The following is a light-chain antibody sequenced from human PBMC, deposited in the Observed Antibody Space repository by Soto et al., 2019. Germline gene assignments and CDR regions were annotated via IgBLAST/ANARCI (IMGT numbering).Light chain of an antibody. V-gene: IGKV3-15*01. CDR3: LQYNNWPPWT. Sequence: EIVMTQSPATLSVSPGERATLSCRASQSLRTNLAWYQQKPGQAPRLLIYGASTRATGIPDRFSGSGSGTEFTLTISSLQSEDFAVYYCLQYNNWPPWTFGQGTKVEIK. CDR2: GAS. CDR1: QSLRTN. J-gene: IGKJ1*01.